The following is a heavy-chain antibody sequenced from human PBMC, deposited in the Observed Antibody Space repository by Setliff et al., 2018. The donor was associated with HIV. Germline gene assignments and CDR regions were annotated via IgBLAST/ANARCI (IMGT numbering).Heavy chain of an antibody. CDR2: INPKNRST. V-gene: IGHV1-46*01. Sequence: ASVKVSCKASGYTFTTCHMHWLRQAPGQGLEWMGIINPKNRSTTYAQRFKDRVTMTSDTSTNTFYMELSSLKSEDTAVYYCTRNLYYYASGIHFGVYWGQGTPVTVSS. J-gene: IGHJ4*02. CDR1: GYTFTTCH. CDR3: TRNLYYYASGIHFGVY. D-gene: IGHD3-10*01.